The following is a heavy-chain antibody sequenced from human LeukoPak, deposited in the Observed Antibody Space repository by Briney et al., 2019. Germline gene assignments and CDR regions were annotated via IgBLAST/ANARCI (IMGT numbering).Heavy chain of an antibody. CDR1: GFTFSSYE. Sequence: GGSLRLSCAASGFTFSSYEMNWVRQAPGKGLEWVSYISSSGSTIYYADSVKGRFTISRDNAKNSLYLQMNSLRAEDTAVYYCARGLYHYDSSGYYPEYFQHWGQGTLVTVSS. CDR3: ARGLYHYDSSGYYPEYFQH. CDR2: ISSSGSTI. D-gene: IGHD3-22*01. J-gene: IGHJ1*01. V-gene: IGHV3-48*03.